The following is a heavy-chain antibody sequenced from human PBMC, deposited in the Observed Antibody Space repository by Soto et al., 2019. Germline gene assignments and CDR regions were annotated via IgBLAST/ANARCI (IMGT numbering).Heavy chain of an antibody. CDR2: IYHGVST. D-gene: IGHD3-22*01. V-gene: IGHV4-38-2*01. J-gene: IGHJ5*02. Sequence: SETLSLTCAVSGYSISSGYYWGWLRQPPGKGLEWIGSIYHGVSTSYNPSLNSRVTLSIDMTNYHVSLILNSVTAADTAVYYCARVGPWVPYYYDSSPYTFENWFDPWGQGTLVTVS. CDR3: ARVGPWVPYYYDSSPYTFENWFDP. CDR1: GYSISSGYY.